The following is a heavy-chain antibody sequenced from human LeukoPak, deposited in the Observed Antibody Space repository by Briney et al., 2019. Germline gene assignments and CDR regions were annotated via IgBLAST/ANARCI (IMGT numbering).Heavy chain of an antibody. CDR1: GGSVSSGGYY. D-gene: IGHD3-9*01. CDR3: ARGVLTGYFSSFYYGMDV. J-gene: IGHJ6*02. V-gene: IGHV4-61*08. CDR2: INHSGST. Sequence: SETLSLTCNVSGGSVSSGGYYWNWIRQPPGKGLEWIGEINHSGSTNYNPSLKSRVTISVDTSKNQFSLKLSSVTAADTAVYYCARGVLTGYFSSFYYGMDVWGQGTTVTVSS.